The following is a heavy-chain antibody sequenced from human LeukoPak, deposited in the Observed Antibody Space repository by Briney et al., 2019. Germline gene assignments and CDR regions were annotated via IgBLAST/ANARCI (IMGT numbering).Heavy chain of an antibody. D-gene: IGHD1-26*01. Sequence: GGSLRLSCAASGFTFSSYAMSWVRQAPGKGLEWVSAISGSGGSTYYADSVKGRFTISRDNSKNTLYLQMNSLRAEDTAVYYCAKPIVGATFARGANFDYWGQGTLVTVSS. CDR2: ISGSGGST. CDR3: AKPIVGATFARGANFDY. V-gene: IGHV3-23*01. CDR1: GFTFSSYA. J-gene: IGHJ4*02.